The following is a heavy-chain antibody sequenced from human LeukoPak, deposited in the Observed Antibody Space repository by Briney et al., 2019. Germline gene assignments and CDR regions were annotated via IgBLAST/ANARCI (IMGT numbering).Heavy chain of an antibody. CDR2: INHSGST. CDR1: GGSFSGYY. CDR3: ASGNWARFDY. Sequence: PSETLSLTCAVYGGSFSGYYWSWIRQPPGKGLEWIGEINHSGSTNYNPSLKSRVTISVDTSKNQFSLKLSSVTAADTAVYYCASGNWARFDYWGQGTLVTVSS. D-gene: IGHD7-27*01. J-gene: IGHJ4*02. V-gene: IGHV4-34*01.